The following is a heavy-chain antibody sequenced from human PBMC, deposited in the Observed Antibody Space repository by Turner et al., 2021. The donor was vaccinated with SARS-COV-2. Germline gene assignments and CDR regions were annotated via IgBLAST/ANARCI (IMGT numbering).Heavy chain of an antibody. J-gene: IGHJ3*02. V-gene: IGHV3-30-3*01. D-gene: IGHD1-26*01. CDR2: ISYDGSNK. Sequence: QVLLVESGGGELQPWRSLRLSCAGSGFTFSTYALHGVRQAPGKGMEWVAVISYDGSNKYYADSVKSRFTISRDNSKNTLYLQMNSLRAEDTAVYYCAREGWDLLPFEAFDIWGQGTMVTISS. CDR3: AREGWDLLPFEAFDI. CDR1: GFTFSTYA.